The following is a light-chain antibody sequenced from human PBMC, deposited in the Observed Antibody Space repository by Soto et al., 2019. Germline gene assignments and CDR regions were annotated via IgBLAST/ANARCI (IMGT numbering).Light chain of an antibody. CDR3: MQVLQTPHT. J-gene: IGKJ2*01. CDR1: QNLLHSNGRNY. CDR2: LGS. Sequence: EIVMTQSPLSLPVTPGEPASISCRSSQNLLHSNGRNYLDWYLQKPGQSPQLLIYLGSNRASGVPDRFSGSGSATDFTLKISRTEAEDVGVYYCMQVLQTPHTFGQGTNLEIK. V-gene: IGKV2-28*01.